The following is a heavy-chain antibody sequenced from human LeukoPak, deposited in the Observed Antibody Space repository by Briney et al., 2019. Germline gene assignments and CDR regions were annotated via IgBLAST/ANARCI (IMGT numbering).Heavy chain of an antibody. V-gene: IGHV3-23*01. CDR2: ISENGGTT. Sequence: PGGSLRLSCAASGFTFSSYAMSWLRQAPGKGLEWVSAISENGGTTYYADSVKGRSTISRDNSKNTLSLQLNSLRAEDTAVYYCAKXGPTGTTKFDYWGQGTLVTVSS. D-gene: IGHD1-1*01. CDR1: GFTFSSYA. J-gene: IGHJ4*02. CDR3: AKXGPTGTTKFDY.